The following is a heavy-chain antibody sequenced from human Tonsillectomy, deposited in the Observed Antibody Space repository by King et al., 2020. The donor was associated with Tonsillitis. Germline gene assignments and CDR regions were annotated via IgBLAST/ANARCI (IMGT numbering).Heavy chain of an antibody. CDR2: INPSGGST. CDR3: ASGVVVVLAATDNRFDP. V-gene: IGHV1-46*01. CDR1: GYTFTSYY. Sequence: QLVQSGAEVKKPGASVKVSCKASGYTFTSYYMHWVRQAPGQGLEWMGIINPSGGSTSYAQKFQGRVTMTRDTSTSTVYMELSSLRSEDTAVYYCASGVVVVLAATDNRFDPWGQGTLVTVSS. J-gene: IGHJ5*02. D-gene: IGHD2-2*01.